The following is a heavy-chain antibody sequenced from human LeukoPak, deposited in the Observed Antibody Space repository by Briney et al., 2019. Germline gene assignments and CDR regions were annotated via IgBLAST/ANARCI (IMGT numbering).Heavy chain of an antibody. CDR3: AKVKVVDFWSGYSAAYYFDY. J-gene: IGHJ4*02. CDR1: GFTFSSYA. D-gene: IGHD3-3*01. CDR2: ISGSGGST. Sequence: QSGGSLRLSCAASGFTFSSYAMSWVRQAPGKGLEWVSAISGSGGSTYYADSVKGRFTISRDYSKNTLYLQMNSLRAEDTAVYYCAKVKVVDFWSGYSAAYYFDYWGQGTLVTVSS. V-gene: IGHV3-23*01.